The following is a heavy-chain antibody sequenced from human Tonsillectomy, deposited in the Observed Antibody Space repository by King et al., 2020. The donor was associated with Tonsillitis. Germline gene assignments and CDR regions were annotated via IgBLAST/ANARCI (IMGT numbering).Heavy chain of an antibody. V-gene: IGHV3-21*01. CDR2: ISFSRSYI. CDR3: ARDGYSSGWYVRYFDY. D-gene: IGHD6-19*01. CDR1: GFTFSSFN. J-gene: IGHJ4*02. Sequence: VQLVESGGGLVQPGGSLRLSCEASGFTFSSFNMNWVRQAPGKGLEWVSSISFSRSYIYYADSVKGRFTISRDNTKNSLYPQMNSLRAEDTAVYYCARDGYSSGWYVRYFDYWGQGTLVTVSS.